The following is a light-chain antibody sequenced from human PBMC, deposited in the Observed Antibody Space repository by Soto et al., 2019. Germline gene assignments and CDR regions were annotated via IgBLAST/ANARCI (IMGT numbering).Light chain of an antibody. CDR2: LNNDGSH. CDR3: QPWCSSVQF. V-gene: IGLV4-69*01. CDR1: SGHSSYA. Sequence: QAVLTQSPSASASLGASVKLTCTLSSGHSSYAIAWHQKQPGKGPRYLMDLNNDGSHTKGDGIPDRFSGSSSGADRFLLISSLQSEDEADYYCQPWCSSVQFFCGGTTLTVL. J-gene: IGLJ2*01.